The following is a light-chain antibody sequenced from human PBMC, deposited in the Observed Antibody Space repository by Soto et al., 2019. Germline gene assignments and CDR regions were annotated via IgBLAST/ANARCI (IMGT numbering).Light chain of an antibody. CDR2: GAS. CDR1: QDISTY. V-gene: IGKV1-5*01. CDR3: QQYSDSSGA. Sequence: RLTQSPSSLSASVGDTVTISCRASQDISTYLAWYQQKPGKAPTLLIFGASSLHNGVPPRFAGSGSGSEFTLTISSLQPDDFATYYCQQYSDSSGAFGQGTRVEIK. J-gene: IGKJ1*01.